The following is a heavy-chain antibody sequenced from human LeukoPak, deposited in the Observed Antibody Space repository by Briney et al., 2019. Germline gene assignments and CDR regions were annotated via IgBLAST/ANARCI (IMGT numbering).Heavy chain of an antibody. D-gene: IGHD3-22*01. CDR1: GYTFTGYY. CDR3: ATFDSEGFEYFQH. V-gene: IGHV1-2*02. CDR2: INPNSGGT. J-gene: IGHJ1*01. Sequence: GASVKVSCKASGYTFTGYYMHWVRQAPGQGLEWMGWINPNSGGTNYAQKFQGRVTMTRDTSISTAYMELSRLRSDDTAVYYCATFDSEGFEYFQHWGQGTLVTVSS.